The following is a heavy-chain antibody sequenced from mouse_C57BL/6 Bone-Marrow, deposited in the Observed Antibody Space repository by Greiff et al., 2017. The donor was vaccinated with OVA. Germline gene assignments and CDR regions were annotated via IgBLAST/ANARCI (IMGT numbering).Heavy chain of an antibody. CDR1: GFSLTSYG. Sequence: VQLQESGPGLVQPSQSLSITCTVSGFSLTSYGVHWVRQSPGKGLEWLGVIWSGGSTDYNAAFISRLSISKDNSKSQVFFKMNNLQADDTAIYYCAIYYGNYGGFAYWGQGTLVTVSA. CDR2: IWSGGST. CDR3: AIYYGNYGGFAY. J-gene: IGHJ3*01. V-gene: IGHV2-2*01. D-gene: IGHD2-1*01.